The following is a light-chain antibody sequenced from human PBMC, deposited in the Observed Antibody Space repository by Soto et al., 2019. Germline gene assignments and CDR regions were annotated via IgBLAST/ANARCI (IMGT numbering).Light chain of an antibody. CDR1: QSVSNY. CDR2: DAS. Sequence: IVLTQSPATLSLSPGERATLSCRASQSVSNYLAWYHQKPGQAPRLLIYDASNRATGIPARFSGSGSGTDLTLTISSLETQGFAVEYCQQRNIWAFTFSPGTKGHIK. V-gene: IGKV3-11*01. CDR3: QQRNIWAFT. J-gene: IGKJ3*01.